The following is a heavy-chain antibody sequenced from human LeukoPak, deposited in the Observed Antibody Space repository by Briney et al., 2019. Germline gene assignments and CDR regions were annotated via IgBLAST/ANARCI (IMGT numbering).Heavy chain of an antibody. CDR2: ISDSGGST. D-gene: IGHD6-19*01. V-gene: IGHV3-23*01. CDR3: AKEVGWYYSYYFDY. CDR1: GFTFSTYA. Sequence: GGSLRLSCAASGFTFSTYAMSWVRQAPGKGLEWVSVISDSGGSTYHVDSVKGRFTISRDNSKNTLYLQMNSLRAEDTAVYYCAKEVGWYYSYYFDYWGQGTLVTVSS. J-gene: IGHJ4*02.